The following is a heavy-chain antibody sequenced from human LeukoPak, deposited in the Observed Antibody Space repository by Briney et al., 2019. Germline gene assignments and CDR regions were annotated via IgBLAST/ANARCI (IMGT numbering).Heavy chain of an antibody. Sequence: PGGSLRLSCAASGFSFSSYAMSWVRQSPGKGLEWVSAISGSGGNTYSADSVKGRCTISRDNSKKTLYLQMNSLRAEDTAVYYCAKGAMHYYDSSGYNYFDYWGQGTLVTVSS. CDR2: ISGSGGNT. J-gene: IGHJ4*02. CDR1: GFSFSSYA. D-gene: IGHD3-22*01. CDR3: AKGAMHYYDSSGYNYFDY. V-gene: IGHV3-23*01.